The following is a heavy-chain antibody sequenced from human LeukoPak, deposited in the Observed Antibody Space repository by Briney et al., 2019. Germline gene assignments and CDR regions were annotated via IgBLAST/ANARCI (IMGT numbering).Heavy chain of an antibody. D-gene: IGHD1-26*01. J-gene: IGHJ4*02. Sequence: SGGSLRLSCAASGFTFSSYSMNWVRQAPGKGLEWVSSISSSGSYIYYADSVKGRFTISRDNAKNSLYLQMNSLRAEDTAVYYCARLVGAQNFDYWGQGTLVTVSS. CDR3: ARLVGAQNFDY. CDR2: ISSSGSYI. CDR1: GFTFSSYS. V-gene: IGHV3-21*01.